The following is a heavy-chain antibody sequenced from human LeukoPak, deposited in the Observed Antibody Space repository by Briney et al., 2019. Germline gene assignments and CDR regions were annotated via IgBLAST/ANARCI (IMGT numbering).Heavy chain of an antibody. CDR2: FYTGGST. Sequence: PSETLSLTCTVSGGSISSYYWSWIRQPPGKGLEWMGRFYTGGSTINPSLKSRVTLSVDTSKNQFSLQLSSVTAADTAVYYCARDAGTSGWLLDYWGQGTLVTVSS. J-gene: IGHJ4*02. CDR1: GGSISSYY. CDR3: ARDAGTSGWLLDY. D-gene: IGHD6-19*01. V-gene: IGHV4-4*07.